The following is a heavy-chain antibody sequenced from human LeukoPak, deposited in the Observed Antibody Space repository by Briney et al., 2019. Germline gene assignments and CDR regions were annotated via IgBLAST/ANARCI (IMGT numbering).Heavy chain of an antibody. CDR3: ARSPASWYHYYYYMDV. D-gene: IGHD2-2*01. CDR1: GGSISSYY. CDR2: IYTSGST. V-gene: IGHV4-4*07. Sequence: SETLSLTCTVSGGSISSYYWSWIQQPAGKGLEWIGRIYTSGSTNYNPSLKSRVTMSVDTSKNQFSLKLSSVTAADTAVYYCARSPASWYHYYYYMDVRGKGTTVTISS. J-gene: IGHJ6*03.